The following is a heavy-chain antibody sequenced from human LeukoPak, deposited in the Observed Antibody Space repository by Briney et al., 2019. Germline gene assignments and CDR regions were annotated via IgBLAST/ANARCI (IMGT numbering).Heavy chain of an antibody. J-gene: IGHJ2*01. CDR1: GGSFSGFH. Sequence: SETLSLTCAVYGGSFSGFHWSWIRQPPGKGLEWIGEINHGGSTKYNPSLKSRVTISVDTSKNQLSLKLSSVTAADTAVYYCARASGPWYFDLWGRGTPVTVSS. D-gene: IGHD3-10*01. V-gene: IGHV4-34*01. CDR3: ARASGPWYFDL. CDR2: INHGGST.